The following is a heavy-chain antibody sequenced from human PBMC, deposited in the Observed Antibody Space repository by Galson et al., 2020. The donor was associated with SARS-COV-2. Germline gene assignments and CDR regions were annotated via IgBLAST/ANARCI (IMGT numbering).Heavy chain of an antibody. J-gene: IGHJ4*02. CDR3: AKMDDSGGYPYYFDY. V-gene: IGHV3-23*01. CDR1: GFTFSNYA. Sequence: GESLKISCAASGFTFSNYAMSWVRQAPGKGLEWVSGIGGSGSSTYYADSVKGRFTISRDNFKNTLYLQMNSLRAEDTAVYYCAKMDDSGGYPYYFDYWGQGTLVTVSS. D-gene: IGHD3-22*01. CDR2: IGGSGSST.